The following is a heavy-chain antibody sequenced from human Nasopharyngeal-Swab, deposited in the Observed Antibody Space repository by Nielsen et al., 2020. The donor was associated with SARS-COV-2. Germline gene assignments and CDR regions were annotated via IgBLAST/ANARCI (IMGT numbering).Heavy chain of an antibody. V-gene: IGHV3-30*18. CDR3: AKESSTYYYDY. D-gene: IGHD2-2*01. CDR1: GFTFRNHG. J-gene: IGHJ4*02. CDR2: ITSGGRTQ. Sequence: GESLKISCAASGFTFRNHGMHWVRQAPGKGLEWVGIITSGGRTQVYADSVEGRFTISRDDPENTLYLHISSLRPEDTAIYYCAKESSTYYYDYWGQGTLVTVSS.